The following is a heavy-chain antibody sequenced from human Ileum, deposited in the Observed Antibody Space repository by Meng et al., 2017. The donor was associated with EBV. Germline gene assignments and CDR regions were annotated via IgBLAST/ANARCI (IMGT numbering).Heavy chain of an antibody. CDR2: IYDAGST. D-gene: IGHD2-8*02. J-gene: IGHJ5*02. V-gene: IGHV4-39*01. CDR3: ARRPSICIGGVCPWFDP. CDR1: GGSMTSPTYY. Sequence: QRPQSGPGLMKPSETLSLTCTVSGGSMTSPTYYWGWIRQPPGKGLEWIGSIYDAGSTYYNPSLKSRVTISADKSKNQFSLKLTSVTAADTAVYYCARRPSICIGGVCPWFDPWGQGTLVTVSS.